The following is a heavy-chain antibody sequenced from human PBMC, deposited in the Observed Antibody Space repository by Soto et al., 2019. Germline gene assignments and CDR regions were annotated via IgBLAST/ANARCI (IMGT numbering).Heavy chain of an antibody. J-gene: IGHJ3*02. D-gene: IGHD3-10*01. CDR1: GFTFSSYA. CDR2: ISYDGSNK. CDR3: ARVSSEGYDAFDI. Sequence: GGSLRLSCAASGFTFSSYAMHWVRQAPGKGLELVAVISYDGSNKYYADSVKGRFTISRDNSKNTLYLQMNSLRAEDTAVYYCARVSSEGYDAFDIWGQGTMVTVSS. V-gene: IGHV3-30*04.